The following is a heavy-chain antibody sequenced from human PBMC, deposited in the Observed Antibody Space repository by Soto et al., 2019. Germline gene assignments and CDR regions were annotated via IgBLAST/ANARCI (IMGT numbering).Heavy chain of an antibody. CDR2: ISAYNGNT. CDR1: GYTFTSYG. J-gene: IGHJ4*02. D-gene: IGHD6-19*01. V-gene: IGHV1-18*01. CDR3: ARDLAVALSDY. Sequence: QVQLVQSGAEVKKPGASVKVSCKASGYTFTSYGISWVRQAPGQGLEWMGWISAYNGNTKYAQKRQGRVTMPTDTSTSTAYRELRSLRSDDTAVDYCARDLAVALSDYWGQGTLVTVSS.